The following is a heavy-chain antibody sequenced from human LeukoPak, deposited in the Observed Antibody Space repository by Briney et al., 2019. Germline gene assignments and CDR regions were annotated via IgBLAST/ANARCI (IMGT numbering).Heavy chain of an antibody. CDR1: GFTVSSNY. CDR2: IYSGGST. J-gene: IGHJ6*02. D-gene: IGHD3-10*01. Sequence: GGSLRLSCAASGFTVSSNYMSWVRQAPGKGLEWVSVIYSGGSTYYADSVKGRFTISRDNSKNTLYLQMNSLRAEDTAVYYCARSGGGVRGARPFYYYGMDVWGQGTTVTVSS. CDR3: ARSGGGVRGARPFYYYGMDV. V-gene: IGHV3-66*01.